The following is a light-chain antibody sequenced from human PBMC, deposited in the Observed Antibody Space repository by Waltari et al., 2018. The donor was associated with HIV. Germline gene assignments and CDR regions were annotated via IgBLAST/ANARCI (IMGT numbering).Light chain of an antibody. CDR2: EAS. Sequence: DIQMTQSPSTLSASVGDRVTITCRASQSINSWLAWYQQKPGKAPRLLISEASSLQSGVPSRVSGSESGTEFTLIINSLQPDDFATYYCQQYKTYSTTFGQGTNVEIK. V-gene: IGKV1-5*03. CDR3: QQYKTYSTT. CDR1: QSINSW. J-gene: IGKJ1*01.